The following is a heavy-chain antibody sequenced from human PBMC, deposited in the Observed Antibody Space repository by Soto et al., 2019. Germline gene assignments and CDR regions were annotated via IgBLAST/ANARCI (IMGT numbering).Heavy chain of an antibody. D-gene: IGHD3-22*01. CDR1: GYSFTSYW. V-gene: IGHV5-51*01. CDR2: VYPGDSNT. CDR3: ATSHYYDSSGYPNSEYFQH. J-gene: IGHJ1*01. Sequence: GESLQISCKGSGYSFTSYWIGWVRQMPGKGLEWMGVVYPGDSNTRYSPSFQGQVTISADRSISTAYLQWSSLKASDTAMYFCATSHYYDSSGYPNSEYFQHWGQGTLVTASS.